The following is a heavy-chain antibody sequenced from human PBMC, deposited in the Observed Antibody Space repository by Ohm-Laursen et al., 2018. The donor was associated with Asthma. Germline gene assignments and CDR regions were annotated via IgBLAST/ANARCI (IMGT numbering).Heavy chain of an antibody. J-gene: IGHJ6*02. CDR2: IIPIFGTA. V-gene: IGHV1-69*13. CDR3: ARQGAEYPSITIFGVVPRYYGMDV. CDR1: GGTFGSYA. Sequence: SVKVSCKVSGGTFGSYAISWVRQAPGQGLEWMGGIIPIFGTANYAQKFQGRVTITADESTSTAYMELSSLRSEDTAVYYCARQGAEYPSITIFGVVPRYYGMDVWGQGTTVTVSS. D-gene: IGHD3-3*01.